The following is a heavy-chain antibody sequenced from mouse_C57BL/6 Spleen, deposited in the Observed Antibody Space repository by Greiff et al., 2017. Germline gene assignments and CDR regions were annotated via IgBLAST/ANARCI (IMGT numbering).Heavy chain of an antibody. Sequence: EVKLMESGGGLVKPGGSLKLSCAASGFTFSDYGMHWVRQAPEKGLEWVAYISSGSSTIYYADTVKGRFTISRDNAKNTLFLQMTSLRSEDTAMYYCAGSSYGFAYWGQGTLVTVSA. CDR3: AGSSYGFAY. J-gene: IGHJ3*01. CDR2: ISSGSSTI. V-gene: IGHV5-17*01. D-gene: IGHD1-1*01. CDR1: GFTFSDYG.